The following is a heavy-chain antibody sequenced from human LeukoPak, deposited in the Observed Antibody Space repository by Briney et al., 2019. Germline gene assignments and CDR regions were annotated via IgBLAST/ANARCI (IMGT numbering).Heavy chain of an antibody. D-gene: IGHD1-20*01. CDR3: AKDSNWNDGKFDP. CDR2: IRAGGDNT. Sequence: GGSLRLSCAASGFTFSSYGMSWVRQAPGKGLEWVSGIRAGGDNTYYADSVKGRFTISRDNSKNTLYLQMNSLRAEDTAVYYCAKDSNWNDGKFDPWGQGTLVTVSS. V-gene: IGHV3-23*01. CDR1: GFTFSSYG. J-gene: IGHJ5*02.